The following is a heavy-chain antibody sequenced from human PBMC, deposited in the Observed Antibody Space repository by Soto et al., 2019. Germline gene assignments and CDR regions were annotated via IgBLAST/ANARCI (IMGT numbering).Heavy chain of an antibody. D-gene: IGHD6-19*01. Sequence: QVQLVESGGGEVQPGRSLRLSCAASGFTFSSYAMHWVRRAPGKGLEWVAVISYDGSNKYYADSVKGRFTSSRDNSKNTLYLQMICRRGEDTAVYYCARAGIAVAGWVQGTLVTVSS. CDR1: GFTFSSYA. J-gene: IGHJ4*02. CDR3: ARAGIAVAG. CDR2: ISYDGSNK. V-gene: IGHV3-30-3*01.